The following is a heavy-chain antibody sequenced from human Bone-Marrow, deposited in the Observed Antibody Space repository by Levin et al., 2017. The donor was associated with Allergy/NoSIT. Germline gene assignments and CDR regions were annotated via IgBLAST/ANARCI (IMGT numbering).Heavy chain of an antibody. D-gene: IGHD2-21*01. Sequence: GESLKISCAVFGFTFDNYWMRWVRQTPGKGLESVANIKNDGSETYYVDSVKGRFTISRDNAKNSLHLQMNSLRAEDTAVYYCATAVRRIPFDYWSQGTLVTVSS. J-gene: IGHJ4*02. CDR3: ATAVRRIPFDY. CDR2: IKNDGSET. V-gene: IGHV3-7*01. CDR1: GFTFDNYW.